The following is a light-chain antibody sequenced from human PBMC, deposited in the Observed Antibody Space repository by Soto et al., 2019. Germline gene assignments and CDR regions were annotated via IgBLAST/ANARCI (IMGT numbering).Light chain of an antibody. Sequence: EIVLTQSPATLSLSPGERATLSCRASPSVTNFLAWYQQKPGQAPRLLIYGAFNRATGLPARFSGGGSGTDFTLTIGSLEPGDSAIYYRQQRNIWPPVTFGQGTRLEIK. J-gene: IGKJ5*01. CDR1: PSVTNF. CDR2: GAF. V-gene: IGKV3-11*01. CDR3: QQRNIWPPVT.